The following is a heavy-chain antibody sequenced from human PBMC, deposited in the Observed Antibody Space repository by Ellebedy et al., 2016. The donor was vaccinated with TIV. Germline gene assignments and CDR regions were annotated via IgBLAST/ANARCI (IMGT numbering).Heavy chain of an antibody. CDR3: VTGSFPVPTVMAV. CDR1: GFTTSG. D-gene: IGHD1-1*01. J-gene: IGHJ6*02. CDR2: VLYDGITK. Sequence: PGGSLRLSCAASGFTTSGMHWVRPSPGQALDRVAFVLYDGITKYYADSSKSRFTISRYDSKNTLYLQMNSLRVDDTAIYYRVTGSFPVPTVMAVWGQGTTVTVSS. V-gene: IGHV3-30*02.